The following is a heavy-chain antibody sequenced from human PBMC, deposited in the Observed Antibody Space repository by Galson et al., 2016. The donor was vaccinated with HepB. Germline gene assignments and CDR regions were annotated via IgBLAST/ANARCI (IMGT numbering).Heavy chain of an antibody. Sequence: SVKVSCKASGYIFTSYYIHWVRQAPGQGLEWMGIINPSGGATVYAEKFQGRATMTRETSTSTVYIDLSSLRSEDTAVYYCTRGAGGADWYDPWGQGTLVTVSS. D-gene: IGHD1-26*01. V-gene: IGHV1-46*03. CDR1: GYIFTSYY. CDR2: INPSGGAT. J-gene: IGHJ5*02. CDR3: TRGAGGADWYDP.